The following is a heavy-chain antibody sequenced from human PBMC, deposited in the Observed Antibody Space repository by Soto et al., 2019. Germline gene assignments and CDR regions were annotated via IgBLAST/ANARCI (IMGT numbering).Heavy chain of an antibody. CDR1: GFTFSSYA. CDR2: ISYDGSNK. D-gene: IGHD2-15*01. V-gene: IGHV3-30-3*01. CDR3: ARDRYCSGGSCHNWFDP. J-gene: IGHJ5*02. Sequence: QVQLVESGGGVVQPGRSLRLSCAASGFTFSSYAMHWVRQAPGKGLEWVAVISYDGSNKYYADSVKGRFTISRDNSKNTLYLQMNSLRAEDTAVYYCARDRYCSGGSCHNWFDPWGQGTLVTVSS.